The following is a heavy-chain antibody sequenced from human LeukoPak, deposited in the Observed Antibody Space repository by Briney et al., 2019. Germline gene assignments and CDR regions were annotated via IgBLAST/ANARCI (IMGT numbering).Heavy chain of an antibody. CDR3: ARHGSRLITGAVYYYYYMDV. J-gene: IGHJ6*03. CDR1: GGTFSGYY. Sequence: SETLSLTCTVYGGTFSGYYWSWIRQPPGKGLEWIGEINHDGITNYNPSLKSRVTVSADTSKNQFSLKLSSVTAADTAVYYCARHGSRLITGAVYYYYYMDVWGKGTTVTVSS. CDR2: INHDGIT. V-gene: IGHV4-34*01. D-gene: IGHD7-27*01.